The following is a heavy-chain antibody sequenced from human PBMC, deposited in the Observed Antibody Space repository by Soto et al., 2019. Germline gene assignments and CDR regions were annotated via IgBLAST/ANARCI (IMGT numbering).Heavy chain of an antibody. CDR3: AIFSHMATKWFDP. CDR2: IIPIFGTA. J-gene: IGHJ5*02. V-gene: IGHV1-69*12. Sequence: QVQLVQSGAEVKKPGSSVKVSCKASGGTFSSYAISWVRQAPGQGLEWMGGIIPIFGTANYAQKFQGSVTISANDSASTAYMVLSILTSEDTAVYYCAIFSHMATKWFDPWCQGTLVSVSA. CDR1: GGTFSSYA. D-gene: IGHD5-12*01.